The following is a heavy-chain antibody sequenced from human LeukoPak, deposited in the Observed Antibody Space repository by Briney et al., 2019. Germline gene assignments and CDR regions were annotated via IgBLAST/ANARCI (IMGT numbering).Heavy chain of an antibody. CDR3: AREAAIWGKVPRRSMDV. J-gene: IGHJ6*04. Sequence: GGSLRLSCAASGFTFSSYGMHWVRQAPGKGPEWVAVIWYDGSNKYYADSVKGRFTISRGNSKNTLYLQMNSLRAEDTAVYYCAREAAIWGKVPRRSMDVWGKGTTVTVSS. CDR2: IWYDGSNK. D-gene: IGHD2-2*01. CDR1: GFTFSSYG. V-gene: IGHV3-33*01.